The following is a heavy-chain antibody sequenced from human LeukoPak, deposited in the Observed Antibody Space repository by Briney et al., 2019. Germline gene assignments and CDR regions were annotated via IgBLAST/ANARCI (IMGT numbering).Heavy chain of an antibody. Sequence: SETLSLTCTVSGGSISSSSYYWGWIRQPPGKGLEWIGSIYYSGSTYYNPSPKSRVTISVDTSKNQFSLKLSSVTAADTAVYYCARETRWQQLADYWGQGTLVTVSS. CDR1: GGSISSSSYY. CDR3: ARETRWQQLADY. J-gene: IGHJ4*02. D-gene: IGHD6-13*01. V-gene: IGHV4-39*07. CDR2: IYYSGST.